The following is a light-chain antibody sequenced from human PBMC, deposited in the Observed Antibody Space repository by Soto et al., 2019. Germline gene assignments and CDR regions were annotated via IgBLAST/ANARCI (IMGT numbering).Light chain of an antibody. CDR3: NSYTSSTAYV. J-gene: IGLJ1*01. Sequence: QSVLTQPASVSGSPGQSITISCTGTSSDVGGYNYVSWYQLHPGKAPKLIIYEVSNRPSGVSNRFSGSMSGNTASLTISGLQAEDEADYYCNSYTSSTAYVFGTGTKVTVL. CDR2: EVS. CDR1: SSDVGGYNY. V-gene: IGLV2-14*01.